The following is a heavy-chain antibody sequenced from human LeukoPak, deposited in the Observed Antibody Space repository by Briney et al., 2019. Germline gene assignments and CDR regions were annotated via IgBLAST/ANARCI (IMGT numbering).Heavy chain of an antibody. CDR3: ARDQVVDLGDRFDH. CDR2: NSYSGST. Sequence: SETLSLTCTVSGVSIRNYYWSWIRQPPGKGLECIGYNSYSGSTNYNPSLRSRVTISLDTSKNQFSLKLSSVTAADTAVYYCARDQVVDLGDRFDHWGQGILVTVSS. V-gene: IGHV4-59*01. J-gene: IGHJ5*02. D-gene: IGHD2-15*01. CDR1: GVSIRNYY.